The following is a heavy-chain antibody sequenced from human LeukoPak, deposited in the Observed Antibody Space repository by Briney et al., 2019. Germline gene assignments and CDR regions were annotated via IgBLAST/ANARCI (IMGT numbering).Heavy chain of an antibody. Sequence: GGSLRLSCAASGITVGNNYFSWVRQAPGKGLEWVALIYSGGGTVYADSVKGRFTISRDSSKNTLFLQMNSLTPEDTAMYHCTRNRPETPLGYWGQGTLVTVSS. V-gene: IGHV3-53*01. D-gene: IGHD1-14*01. CDR2: IYSGGGT. CDR1: GITVGNNY. CDR3: TRNRPETPLGY. J-gene: IGHJ4*02.